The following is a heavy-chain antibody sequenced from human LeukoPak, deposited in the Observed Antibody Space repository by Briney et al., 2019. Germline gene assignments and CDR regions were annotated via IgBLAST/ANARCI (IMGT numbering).Heavy chain of an antibody. CDR3: ARDCTNGVCYTDDY. D-gene: IGHD2-8*01. Sequence: WIDPNSGGTNYAQKFQGRVTMTRDTSISTAYMELSRLRSDDTAVYYCARDCTNGVCYTDDYWGQGTLVTVSS. CDR2: IDPNSGGT. V-gene: IGHV1-2*02. J-gene: IGHJ4*02.